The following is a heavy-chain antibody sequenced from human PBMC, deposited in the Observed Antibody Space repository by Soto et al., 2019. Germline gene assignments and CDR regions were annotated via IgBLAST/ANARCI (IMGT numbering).Heavy chain of an antibody. Sequence: GGSLRLSCAASGFTFSNNWMHWVRQAPGKGPVWVSRINSDGSSTYYADSVKGRFTISRDNAKNTLYLQMNSLRADDTAVYYCATAGSYRFDYWGLGTLVTVSS. CDR3: ATAGSYRFDY. D-gene: IGHD3-10*01. CDR1: GFTFSNNW. J-gene: IGHJ4*02. V-gene: IGHV3-74*01. CDR2: INSDGSST.